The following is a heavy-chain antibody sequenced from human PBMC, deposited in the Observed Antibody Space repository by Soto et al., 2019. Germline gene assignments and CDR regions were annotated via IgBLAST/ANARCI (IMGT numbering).Heavy chain of an antibody. Sequence: SVKVSCKASGGTFSSYAISWVRQAPGQGLEWMGGIIPIFGTANYAQKFQGRVTITADESTSTAYMELSSLRSEGTAVYYCARVATGTTNWFDPWGQGTLVTVSS. CDR3: ARVATGTTNWFDP. J-gene: IGHJ5*02. CDR2: IIPIFGTA. D-gene: IGHD1-1*01. V-gene: IGHV1-69*13. CDR1: GGTFSSYA.